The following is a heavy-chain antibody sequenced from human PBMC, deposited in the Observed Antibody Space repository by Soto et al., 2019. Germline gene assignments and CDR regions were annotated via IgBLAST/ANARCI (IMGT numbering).Heavy chain of an antibody. V-gene: IGHV3-23*01. J-gene: IGHJ4*02. CDR1: GFTLSSYA. D-gene: IGHD4-17*01. Sequence: GGSLRLSCAASGFTLSSYAMSWVRQAPGKGLEWVSAISGSGGSTYYADSVKGRFTISRDNSKNTLYLQMNSLRAEDTAVYYCAKDLNDDFGHDYWGQGTLVTVSS. CDR3: AKDLNDDFGHDY. CDR2: ISGSGGST.